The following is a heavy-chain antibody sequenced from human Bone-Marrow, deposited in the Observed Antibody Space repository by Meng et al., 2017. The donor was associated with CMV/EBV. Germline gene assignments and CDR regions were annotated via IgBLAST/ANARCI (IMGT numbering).Heavy chain of an antibody. V-gene: IGHV1-69*05. D-gene: IGHD3-3*01. CDR2: IIPIFGTA. Sequence: SVKVSCKASGCTFSSYAISWVRQAPGQGLEWMGGIIPIFGTANYAQKFQGRVTITTDESTSTAYMELSSLRPEDTAVYYCARAPLTIFGVVTEKWFDPWGQGTLVTVSS. J-gene: IGHJ5*02. CDR1: GCTFSSYA. CDR3: ARAPLTIFGVVTEKWFDP.